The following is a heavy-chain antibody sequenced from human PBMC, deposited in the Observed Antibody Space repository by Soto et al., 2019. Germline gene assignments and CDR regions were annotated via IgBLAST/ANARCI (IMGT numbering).Heavy chain of an antibody. Sequence: GASXKVSXKASGGTFSSYAISWVRQAPGQGLEWXXXXXXXXXXXXXXXXXXGRVTITADKSTSTAYMELSSLRSEDTAVYYCARERTYYDFWSGPRAFDYWGQGTLVTVSS. V-gene: IGHV1-69*10. CDR2: XXXXXXXX. D-gene: IGHD3-3*01. CDR3: ARERTYYDFWSGPRAFDY. J-gene: IGHJ4*02. CDR1: GGTFSSYA.